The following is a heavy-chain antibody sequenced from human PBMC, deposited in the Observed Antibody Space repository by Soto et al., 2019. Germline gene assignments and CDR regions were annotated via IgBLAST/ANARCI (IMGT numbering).Heavy chain of an antibody. J-gene: IGHJ6*02. CDR2: ISSSSSTI. CDR3: ARRMGSSATYYYYGMDA. D-gene: IGHD6-6*01. V-gene: IGHV3-48*02. Sequence: LRXSFASSGLTFIRYIVSWVRQAPGEGLEWVSYISSSSSTIYYADSVKGRFTISRDNAKDSLYLQMNSLRDEDTAVYYCARRMGSSATYYYYGMDAWGQGTTVTISS. CDR1: GLTFIRYI.